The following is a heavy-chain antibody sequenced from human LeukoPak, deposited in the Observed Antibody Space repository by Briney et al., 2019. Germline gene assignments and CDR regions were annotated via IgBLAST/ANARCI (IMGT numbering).Heavy chain of an antibody. D-gene: IGHD3-9*01. J-gene: IGHJ3*02. CDR1: GGSISSSSYY. CDR3: AREGGKSYYDILTGYGAFDI. V-gene: IGHV4-39*07. Sequence: KPSETLSLTCTVSGGSISSSSYYWGWIRQPPGKGLEWIGSIYYSGSTYYNPPLKSRVTISVDTSKNQFSLKLSSVTAADTAVYYCAREGGKSYYDILTGYGAFDIWGQGTMVTVSS. CDR2: IYYSGST.